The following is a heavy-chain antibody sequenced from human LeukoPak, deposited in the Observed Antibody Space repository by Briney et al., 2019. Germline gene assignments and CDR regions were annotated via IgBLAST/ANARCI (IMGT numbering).Heavy chain of an antibody. CDR3: ARDRPSYYDSGRGSFDI. Sequence: GRITFSRDNAKNSLCLQMNSLRAEDTAVYYCARDRPSYYDSGRGSFDIWGQGTMVTVSS. J-gene: IGHJ3*02. V-gene: IGHV3-11*06. D-gene: IGHD3-10*01.